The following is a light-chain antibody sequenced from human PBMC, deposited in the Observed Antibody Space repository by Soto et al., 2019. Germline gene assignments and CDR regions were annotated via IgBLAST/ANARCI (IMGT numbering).Light chain of an antibody. V-gene: IGLV2-11*01. CDR1: SSDVAKYDY. CDR3: CSYAGGYSFL. Sequence: QSALTQPRSVSGSPGQSVTISCTGTSSDVAKYDYVSWYQQSPGKAPKLLIYDVTKRPSGVPDRFSGSKFGNTASLTISGLRADDDADYFCCSYAGGYSFLFGTGTKVTVL. J-gene: IGLJ1*01. CDR2: DVT.